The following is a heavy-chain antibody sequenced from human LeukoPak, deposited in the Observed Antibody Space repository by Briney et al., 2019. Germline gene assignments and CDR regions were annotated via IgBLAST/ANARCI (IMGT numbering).Heavy chain of an antibody. V-gene: IGHV1-69*01. CDR1: GGTFSSYA. CDR2: IIPIFGTA. J-gene: IGHJ5*02. CDR3: AREDLYSSSSDNWFDP. D-gene: IGHD6-6*01. Sequence: VASVKVSCKASGGTFSSYAISWVRQAPGQGLEWMGGIIPIFGTANYAQKFQGRVTITADESTSTAYMELNSLRSEDTAVYYCAREDLYSSSSDNWFDPWGQGTLVTVSS.